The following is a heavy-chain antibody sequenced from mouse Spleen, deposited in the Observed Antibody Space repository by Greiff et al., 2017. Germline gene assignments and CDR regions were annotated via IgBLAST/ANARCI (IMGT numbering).Heavy chain of an antibody. D-gene: IGHD2-10*01. CDR1: GYTFTSYW. J-gene: IGHJ2*01. Sequence: QVQLQQSGAELVKPGASVKLSCKASGYTFTSYWMQWVKQRPGQGLEWIGEIDPSDSYTNYNQKFKGKATLTVDTSSSTAYMQLSSLTSEDSAVYYCARGTPYYGDYVDYWGQGTTLTVSS. CDR3: ARGTPYYGDYVDY. CDR2: IDPSDSYT. V-gene: IGHV1-50*01.